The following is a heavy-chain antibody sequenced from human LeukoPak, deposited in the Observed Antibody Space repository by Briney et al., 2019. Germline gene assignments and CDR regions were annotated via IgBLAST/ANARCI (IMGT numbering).Heavy chain of an antibody. Sequence: GGSLRLSCAASGFTFSSYEMNWVRQAPGKGLEWVSYISISGSTIYYADSVKGRFTISRDNAKNSLYLQMNGLSAEDTAVYYCARVQRGLAARGGVDYWGQGTLVTVSS. CDR2: ISISGSTI. CDR1: GFTFSSYE. J-gene: IGHJ4*02. CDR3: ARVQRGLAARGGVDY. V-gene: IGHV3-48*03. D-gene: IGHD6-6*01.